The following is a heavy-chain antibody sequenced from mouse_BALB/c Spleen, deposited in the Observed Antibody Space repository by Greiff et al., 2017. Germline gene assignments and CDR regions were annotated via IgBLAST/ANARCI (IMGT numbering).Heavy chain of an antibody. CDR1: GYTFTDYA. CDR3: ARGGDAVDY. J-gene: IGHJ2*01. CDR2: ISTYYGDA. Sequence: QVQLQQSGAELVRPGVSVKISCKGSGYTFTDYAMHWVKQSHAKSLEWIGVISTYYGDASYNQKFKGKATMTVDKSSSTAYMELARLTSEDSAIYYCARGGDAVDYWGQGTTLTVSS. V-gene: IGHV1S137*01.